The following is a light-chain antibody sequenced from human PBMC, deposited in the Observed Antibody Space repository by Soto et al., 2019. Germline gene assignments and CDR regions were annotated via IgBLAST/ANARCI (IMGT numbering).Light chain of an antibody. Sequence: ETVMTQSPATLSVSPGERATLSCRASQSVSSNLAWYQQKPGQAPRLLIYGASTRATGIPARFSGSGSGTEFTLIISSLQSEDFAVYYCQQYTHWPRTFGQGTKVDVK. CDR1: QSVSSN. CDR2: GAS. J-gene: IGKJ1*01. CDR3: QQYTHWPRT. V-gene: IGKV3-15*01.